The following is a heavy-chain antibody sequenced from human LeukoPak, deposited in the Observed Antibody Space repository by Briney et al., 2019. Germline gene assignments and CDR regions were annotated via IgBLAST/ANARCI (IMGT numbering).Heavy chain of an antibody. CDR3: ASCTDPSGFDY. J-gene: IGHJ4*02. CDR2: IYYSGST. D-gene: IGHD2-8*01. V-gene: IGHV4-59*12. CDR1: GGPISSYY. Sequence: SETLSLTCTVSGGPISSYYWSWIRQPPGKGLEWIGYIYYSGSTNYNPSLKSRVTISVDTSKNQFSLKLSSVTAADTAVYYCASCTDPSGFDYWGQGTLVTVSS.